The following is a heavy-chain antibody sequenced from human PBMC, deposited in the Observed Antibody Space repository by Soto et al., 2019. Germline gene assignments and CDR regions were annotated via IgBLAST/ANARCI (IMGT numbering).Heavy chain of an antibody. CDR2: INSDGSST. CDR1: GFTFSSYW. V-gene: IGHV3-74*01. D-gene: IGHD5-12*01. J-gene: IGHJ4*02. CDR3: ATLGGERWLQFSWDFDY. Sequence: EVQLVESGGGLVQPGGSLRLSCAASGFTFSSYWMHWVRQAPGKGLVWVSRINSDGSSTSYADSVKGRFTISRDNAKNTLYLQMNSLRAEDTAVYYCATLGGERWLQFSWDFDYWGQGTLVTVSS.